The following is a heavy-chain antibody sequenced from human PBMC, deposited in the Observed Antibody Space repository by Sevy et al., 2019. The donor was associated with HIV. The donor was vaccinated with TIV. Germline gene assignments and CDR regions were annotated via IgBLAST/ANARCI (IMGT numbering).Heavy chain of an antibody. J-gene: IGHJ3*02. CDR2: INPNSGGT. CDR3: ARVTETYDALDI. CDR1: GYTFTGYY. D-gene: IGHD1-20*01. V-gene: IGHV1-2*02. Sequence: ASAKFSCKASGYTFTGYYMHWVRQAPGQGLEWMGWINPNSGGTNYAQKFQGRVTMTRDTSISTAYMELSRLRSDDTAVYYCARVTETYDALDIWGQGTMVTVSS.